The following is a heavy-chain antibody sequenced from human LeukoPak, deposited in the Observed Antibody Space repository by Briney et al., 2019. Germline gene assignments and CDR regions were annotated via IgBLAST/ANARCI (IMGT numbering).Heavy chain of an antibody. CDR3: AKDPYVRSIHHVYFDY. V-gene: IGHV3-23*01. D-gene: IGHD3-16*01. CDR2: ITGSGGAT. J-gene: IGHJ4*02. CDR1: GFTFRSYA. Sequence: PGGSLRLSCAASGFTFRSYAMSWVRQAPGKGLEWVSGITGSGGATYYADSVKGRFTISRDNSKNTLYLQVDTLRAEDTAVYYCAKDPYVRSIHHVYFDYWGQGTLVTVSS.